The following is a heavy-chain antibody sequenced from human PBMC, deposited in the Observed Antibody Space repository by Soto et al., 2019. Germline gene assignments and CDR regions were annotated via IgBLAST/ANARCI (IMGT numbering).Heavy chain of an antibody. CDR1: GFTFSSYG. J-gene: IGHJ4*02. D-gene: IGHD3-3*01. Sequence: QVQLVESGGGVVQPGRSLRLSCAASGFTFSSYGMHWVRQAPGKGLEWVAVIWYDGSNKYYADSVKGRFTISRDNSKNTLYLQMNSRRAEDTAVYYCADRFLANWGQGTLVTVSS. CDR3: ADRFLAN. V-gene: IGHV3-33*01. CDR2: IWYDGSNK.